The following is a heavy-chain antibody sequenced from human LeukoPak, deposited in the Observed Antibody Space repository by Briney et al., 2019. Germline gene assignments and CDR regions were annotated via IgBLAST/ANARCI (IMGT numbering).Heavy chain of an antibody. Sequence: PGRSLRLSCAASGFTFSSYGMHWVRQAPGKGLEWVAVISYDGSNKYYADSVKGRFTISRDNSKNTLYLQMNSLRAEDTAVYYCAKTSGRYFDWTHYEHWGQGTLVTVSS. CDR2: ISYDGSNK. D-gene: IGHD3-9*01. J-gene: IGHJ1*01. CDR1: GFTFSSYG. V-gene: IGHV3-30*18. CDR3: AKTSGRYFDWTHYEH.